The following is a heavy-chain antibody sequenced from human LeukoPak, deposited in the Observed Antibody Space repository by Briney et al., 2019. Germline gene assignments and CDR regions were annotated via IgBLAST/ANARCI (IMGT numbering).Heavy chain of an antibody. CDR2: IIPILGIA. J-gene: IGHJ4*02. CDR3: ATGGVGARDDY. V-gene: IGHV1-69*04. D-gene: IGHD1-26*01. Sequence: SVKVSCKASGGTFSSYAISWVRQAPGQGLEWMGRIIPILGIANYAQKFQGRVTMTEDTSTDTAYMELSSLRSEDTAVYYCATGGVGARDDYWGQGTLVTVSS. CDR1: GGTFSSYA.